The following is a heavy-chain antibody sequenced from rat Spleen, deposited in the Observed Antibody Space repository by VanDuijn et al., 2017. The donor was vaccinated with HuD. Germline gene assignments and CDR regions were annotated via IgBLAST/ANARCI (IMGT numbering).Heavy chain of an antibody. V-gene: IGHV5-17*01. Sequence: EVQLVESGGGLVQPGNSLKLSCAASGFTFSDYAMAWVRQSPKKGLEWVATISYDGSSTYYRDSVRGRFTISRDNAKSALYLLMGSLRSEDTATYYCASGLYNWFTYWGQGTLVTVSS. CDR1: GFTFSDYA. J-gene: IGHJ3*01. CDR3: ASGLYNWFTY. CDR2: ISYDGSST.